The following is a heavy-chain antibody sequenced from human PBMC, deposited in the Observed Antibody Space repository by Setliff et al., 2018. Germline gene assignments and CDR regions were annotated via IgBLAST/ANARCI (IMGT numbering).Heavy chain of an antibody. CDR1: GYTFTGYY. J-gene: IGHJ6*03. CDR2: INPNNGDT. Sequence: ASVKVSCKASGYTFTGYYIHWVRQAPGQRLEWMGRINPNNGDTDYVQKFQGRATMIRDTSISTVYMEVSRLRSDDTAVYFCARDGDILTTYYVYYYYMDVWGKGTTVTVSS. CDR3: ARDGDILTTYYVYYYYMDV. D-gene: IGHD3-9*01. V-gene: IGHV1-2*06.